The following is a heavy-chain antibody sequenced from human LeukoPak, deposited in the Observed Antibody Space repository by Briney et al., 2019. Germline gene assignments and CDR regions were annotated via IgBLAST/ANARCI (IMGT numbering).Heavy chain of an antibody. CDR2: ISAYNGNT. D-gene: IGHD3-10*01. J-gene: IGHJ5*02. V-gene: IGHV1-18*01. Sequence: GASVKVSCKASGYTFTSYGISWVRQAPGQGLEWMGWISAYNGNTNYAQKLQGRVTMTTDTSTSTAYMELRSLRSDDTAVYYCALALARSYYNGRFDPWGQGTLVTVSS. CDR1: GYTFTSYG. CDR3: ALALARSYYNGRFDP.